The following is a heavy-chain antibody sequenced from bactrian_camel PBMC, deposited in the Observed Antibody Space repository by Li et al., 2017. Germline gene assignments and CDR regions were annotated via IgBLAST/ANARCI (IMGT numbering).Heavy chain of an antibody. V-gene: IGHV3S53*01. CDR1: GAPFDDGD. D-gene: IGHD3*01. Sequence: HVQLVESGGGSVETGGSLKLSCTTSGAPFDDGDMGWYRQAPGIECKLISTIVFGGRTLYSDSVKGRFTIAAHNKTTVYLQMTSLKPEDTGTYYCSGANYHGCAGRQGTQVTVS. CDR2: IVFGGRT. J-gene: IGHJ4*01.